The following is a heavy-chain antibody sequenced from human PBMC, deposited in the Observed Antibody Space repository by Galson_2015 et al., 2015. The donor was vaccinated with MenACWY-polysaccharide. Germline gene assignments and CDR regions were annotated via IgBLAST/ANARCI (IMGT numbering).Heavy chain of an antibody. CDR1: GFNFSILV. CDR3: VKGGWADN. D-gene: IGHD1-26*01. Sequence: SLRLSCAASGFNFSILVMTWIRQGPGKGLEWVSAIRPGSETAYYSDSVKGRFTISRDNSKDTLHLQMDSLRAEDTAVYYCVKGGWADNWGQGTLVTVSS. J-gene: IGHJ4*02. V-gene: IGHV3-23*01. CDR2: IRPGSETA.